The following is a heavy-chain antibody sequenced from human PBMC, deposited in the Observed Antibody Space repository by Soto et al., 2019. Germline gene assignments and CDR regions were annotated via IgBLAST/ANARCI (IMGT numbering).Heavy chain of an antibody. Sequence: KPSETLSLTCTVSGGSISSSSYYWGWIRQPPGKGLEWIGSIYYSGSTYYNPSLESRVTRSVDTSKNQFSLKLSPVTAADTAVYYCARGFHDYYYYGMDVWGQGTPVTVSS. CDR2: IYYSGST. CDR1: GGSISSSSYY. CDR3: ARGFHDYYYYGMDV. J-gene: IGHJ6*02. V-gene: IGHV4-39*01.